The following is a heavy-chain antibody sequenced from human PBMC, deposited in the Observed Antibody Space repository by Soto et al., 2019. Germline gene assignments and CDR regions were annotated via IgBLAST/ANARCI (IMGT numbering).Heavy chain of an antibody. V-gene: IGHV4-31*03. CDR3: ASGKDLYSSGWYKFQYWYFDL. J-gene: IGHJ2*01. CDR1: GGSISSGGYY. D-gene: IGHD6-19*01. Sequence: QVQLQESGPGLVKPSQTLSLTCTVSGGSISSGGYYWSWIRQHPGKGLEWIGYIYYSGSTYYNPSLKSRVTISVDTSKNQFSLKLSSVTAADTAVYYCASGKDLYSSGWYKFQYWYFDLWGRGTLVTVSS. CDR2: IYYSGST.